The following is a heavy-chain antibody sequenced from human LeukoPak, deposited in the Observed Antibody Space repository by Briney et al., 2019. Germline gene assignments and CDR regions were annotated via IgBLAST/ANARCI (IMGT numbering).Heavy chain of an antibody. CDR3: ARGTGYYIDLLDY. CDR2: IKTDGSYT. Sequence: GGSLRLSCAASGFSFSSSTLNWVRQAPGKGLVWVSRIKTDGSYTKYADSVKGRFTVSRDNAKNTLYLQMNSLRAEDTSVYYCARGTGYYIDLLDYWGQGTLVTVSS. D-gene: IGHD3-9*01. V-gene: IGHV3-74*03. J-gene: IGHJ4*02. CDR1: GFSFSSST.